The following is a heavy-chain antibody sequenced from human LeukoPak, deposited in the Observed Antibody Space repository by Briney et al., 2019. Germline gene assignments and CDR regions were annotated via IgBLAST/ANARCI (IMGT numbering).Heavy chain of an antibody. CDR3: ARSGSYYLNWFDP. V-gene: IGHV3-30*01. D-gene: IGHD1-26*01. Sequence: GGSLRLSCAASGFTFSSYAMHWVRQAPGKGLERVAVISYDGSNKYYADSVKGRFTISRDNSKNTLYLQMNSLRAEDTAVYYCARSGSYYLNWFDPWGQGTLVTVSS. J-gene: IGHJ5*02. CDR1: GFTFSSYA. CDR2: ISYDGSNK.